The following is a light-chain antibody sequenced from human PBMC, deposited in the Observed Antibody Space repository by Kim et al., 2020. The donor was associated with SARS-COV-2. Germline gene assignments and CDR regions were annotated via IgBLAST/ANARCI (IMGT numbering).Light chain of an antibody. CDR2: RNN. CDR1: RNNVGNQG. Sequence: QTATLTCTGNRNNVGNQGAAWRQQHQGHPPKLLSYRNNNRPSGSSERLSASRSGNTASLTITGLQPEDEADYYCSAWDSSLSAWVFGGGTQLTVL. CDR3: SAWDSSLSAWV. J-gene: IGLJ3*02. V-gene: IGLV10-54*01.